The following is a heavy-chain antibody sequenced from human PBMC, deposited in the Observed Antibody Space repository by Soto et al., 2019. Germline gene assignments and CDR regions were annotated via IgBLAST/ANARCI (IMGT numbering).Heavy chain of an antibody. CDR1: GFTFDDYA. J-gene: IGHJ4*02. V-gene: IGHV3-9*01. CDR3: AKGGLSYSSGWADFDY. CDR2: ISWNSGSI. D-gene: IGHD6-19*01. Sequence: EVQLVESGGGLVQPGRSLRLSCAASGFTFDDYAMHWVRQAPGKGLEWVSGISWNSGSIGYADSVKGRFTISRDNAKNSVYLQMNSLRAEDTALYYCAKGGLSYSSGWADFDYWGQGTLVTVSS.